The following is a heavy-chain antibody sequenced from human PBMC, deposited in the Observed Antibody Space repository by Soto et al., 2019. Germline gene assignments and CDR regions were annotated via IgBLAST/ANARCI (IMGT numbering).Heavy chain of an antibody. Sequence: SETLSLTCTVSGGSISSYYWSWIRQPPGKGLEWIGYIYYSGSTNYNPSLKSRVTISVDTSKNQFSLKLSSVTAADTAVYYCARLNNWFDPWRQRTLVTVSS. V-gene: IGHV4-59*01. J-gene: IGHJ5*02. CDR3: ARLNNWFDP. CDR2: IYYSGST. CDR1: GGSISSYY.